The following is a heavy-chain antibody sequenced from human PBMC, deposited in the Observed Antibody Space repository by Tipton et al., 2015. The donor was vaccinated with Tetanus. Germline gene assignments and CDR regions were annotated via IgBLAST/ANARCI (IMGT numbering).Heavy chain of an antibody. CDR2: INWNGVNM. J-gene: IGHJ3*01. CDR1: GFKFEGFA. Sequence: SLRLSCSASGFKFEGFAMFWVRQAPGKGLEWVSRINWNGVNMAYGGSVRGRFTISRDNAKNSLYLQMNSLRSEDTGIYYCARLVSNAFDVWGQGTVVTVSS. CDR3: ARLVSNAFDV. V-gene: IGHV3-9*01. D-gene: IGHD3-9*01.